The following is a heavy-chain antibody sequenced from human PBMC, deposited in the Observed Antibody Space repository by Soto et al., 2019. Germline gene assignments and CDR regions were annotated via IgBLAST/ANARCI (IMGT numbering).Heavy chain of an antibody. CDR3: AKGDTRDS. D-gene: IGHD5-18*01. Sequence: DVELVESGGGLVPPGRSLRLSCAASGLTFDSFAMQWIRQVPGKGLEWVSSISWNSATIAYADSVKGRFTISRDNANNVVYLQMNSLRAEDTAFYYCAKGDTRDSWGQGTLVTVSS. V-gene: IGHV3-9*01. J-gene: IGHJ4*02. CDR2: ISWNSATI. CDR1: GLTFDSFA.